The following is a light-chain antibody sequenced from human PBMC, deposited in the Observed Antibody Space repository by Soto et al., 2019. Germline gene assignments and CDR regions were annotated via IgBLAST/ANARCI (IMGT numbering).Light chain of an antibody. CDR2: SNN. CDR1: SSNIGSYI. V-gene: IGLV1-44*01. CDR3: AAWDDSLNGYV. Sequence: QPVLTQPPSASGTPGQRVTISCSGSSSNIGSYIVNWYQQLPGTAPKLLMYSNNERPSGVPDRFSGSKSGTSASLAISGLQSEDEADYYCAAWDDSLNGYVFGTGTKLTVL. J-gene: IGLJ1*01.